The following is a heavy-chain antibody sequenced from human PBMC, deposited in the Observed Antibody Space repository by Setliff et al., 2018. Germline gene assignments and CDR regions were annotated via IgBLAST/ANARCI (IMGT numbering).Heavy chain of an antibody. CDR2: IYDSGSS. Sequence: SETLSLTCTVSGGSVSNSGFFWGWLRQAPGKGLEWIGNIYDSGSSNYNASLKSRLIITRDTSKNQISLKLTSVTAADTAVYYCGRGFSRVEGWGNWFDPWGQGIVVTVSS. J-gene: IGHJ5*02. D-gene: IGHD3-3*02. CDR3: GRGFSRVEGWGNWFDP. V-gene: IGHV4-39*01. CDR1: GGSVSNSGFF.